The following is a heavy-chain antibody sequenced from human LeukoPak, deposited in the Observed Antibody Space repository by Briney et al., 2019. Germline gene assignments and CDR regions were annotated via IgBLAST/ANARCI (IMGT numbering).Heavy chain of an antibody. J-gene: IGHJ4*02. CDR2: ISTSSSYI. Sequence: GGSLRLSCAASGFTFSSYSMNWVRQVPGKGLEWVSSISTSSSYIYYADSVKGRFTISRDNAKNSLYLQMKSLRAEDTAVYYCARDRESSSWFDYWGQGTLVTVSS. V-gene: IGHV3-21*01. CDR1: GFTFSSYS. CDR3: ARDRESSSWFDY. D-gene: IGHD6-13*01.